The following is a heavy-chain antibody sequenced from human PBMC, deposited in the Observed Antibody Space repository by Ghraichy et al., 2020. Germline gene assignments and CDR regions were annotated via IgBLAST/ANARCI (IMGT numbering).Heavy chain of an antibody. CDR3: ARVGIGYYDSSGYPDY. Sequence: ASVKVSCKASGYTFTGYYMHWVRQAPGQGLEWMGWINPNSGGTNYAQKFQGRVTMTRDTSISTAYMELSRLRSDDTAVYYCARVGIGYYDSSGYPDYWGQGTLVTVSS. D-gene: IGHD3-22*01. J-gene: IGHJ4*02. CDR2: INPNSGGT. V-gene: IGHV1-2*02. CDR1: GYTFTGYY.